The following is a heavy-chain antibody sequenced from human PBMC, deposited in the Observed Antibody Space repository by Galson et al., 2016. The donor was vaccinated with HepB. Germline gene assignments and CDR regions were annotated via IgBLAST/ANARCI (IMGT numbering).Heavy chain of an antibody. CDR3: ARFGCTSCYDFYYYGMDV. Sequence: GFSFSSYWMSWVRQAPGKGLEWVANIRQDGAESFYLGSVRGRFTISRDNAKNSVYLEVNSLRSDDTAVYYCARFGCTSCYDFYYYGMDVWGQGTTVTVSS. D-gene: IGHD2-2*01. CDR2: IRQDGAES. J-gene: IGHJ6*02. CDR1: GFSFSSYW. V-gene: IGHV3-7*01.